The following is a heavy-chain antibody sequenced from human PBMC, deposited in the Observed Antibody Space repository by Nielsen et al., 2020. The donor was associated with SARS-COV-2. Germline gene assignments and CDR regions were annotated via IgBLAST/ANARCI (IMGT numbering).Heavy chain of an antibody. J-gene: IGHJ4*02. CDR3: ARAGYSGSYWAGY. CDR2: IGTAGDT. CDR1: GFTFSSYD. Sequence: GESLKISCAASGFTFSSYDMHWVRQATGKGLEWVSAIGTAGDTYYPGSVKGRFTISRENAKNSLYLQMNSLRAEDTAVYYCARAGYSGSYWAGYWGQGTLVTVSS. V-gene: IGHV3-13*01. D-gene: IGHD1-26*01.